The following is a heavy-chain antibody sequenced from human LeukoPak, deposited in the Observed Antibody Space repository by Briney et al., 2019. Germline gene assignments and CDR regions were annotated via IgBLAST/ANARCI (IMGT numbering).Heavy chain of an antibody. V-gene: IGHV3-53*01. CDR2: MYSGGRT. J-gene: IGHJ4*02. D-gene: IGHD6-19*01. CDR1: GFTVSSNY. CDR3: SRGISTSGWLDY. Sequence: GGSLRLSCVASGFTVSSNYMSWVRQAPGKGLEGVAVMYSGGRTYYADSVKGRFNISRDNSKNTLYLQMNSLRADDTAVYYCSRGISTSGWLDYWGQGTLLTVSS.